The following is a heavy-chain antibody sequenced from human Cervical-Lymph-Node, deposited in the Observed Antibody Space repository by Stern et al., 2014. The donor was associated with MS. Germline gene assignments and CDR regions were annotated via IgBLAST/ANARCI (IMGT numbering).Heavy chain of an antibody. D-gene: IGHD2-2*01. Sequence: QMQLVQSGGEVRQPGASVNVSCKTSGFTFSGSGFSWLRQAPGQGLEWMGWISTYNHKTSYAQSLQGRVTLTTDSSTRTAYMQLRNLTSVDTAVYFCARDWRDTSDWGQGTTVIVSS. J-gene: IGHJ6*02. CDR1: GFTFSGSG. V-gene: IGHV1-18*04. CDR2: ISTYNHKT. CDR3: ARDWRDTSD.